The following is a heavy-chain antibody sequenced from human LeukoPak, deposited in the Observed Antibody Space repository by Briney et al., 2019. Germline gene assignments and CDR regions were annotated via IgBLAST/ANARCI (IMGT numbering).Heavy chain of an antibody. V-gene: IGHV1-8*01. Sequence: GASVKVSCKASGYTFTSYDINWVRQATGQGLEWMGWMNPNSGNTGHAQKFQGRVTMTRNTSISTAYMELSSLRSEDTAVYYCARGTVVVPAAILLHYYYYMDVWGKGTTVTVSS. J-gene: IGHJ6*03. CDR2: MNPNSGNT. CDR3: ARGTVVVPAAILLHYYYYMDV. D-gene: IGHD2-2*02. CDR1: GYTFTSYD.